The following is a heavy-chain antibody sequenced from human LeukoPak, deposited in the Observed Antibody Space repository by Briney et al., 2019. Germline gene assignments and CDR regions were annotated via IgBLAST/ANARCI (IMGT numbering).Heavy chain of an antibody. CDR2: VYSSGVG. CDR1: GGSITGYY. V-gene: IGHV4-4*07. J-gene: IGHJ4*02. Sequence: TPSETLSLTCTVSGGSITGYYWNWIRQPAGQGLEWLGRVYSSGVGNYNPSLTSRVTMSVDTSKNQFSLKLTSLTAADTAVYYCAREEFLHEIDSSGYFVYWGQGTLVTVSS. CDR3: AREEFLHEIDSSGYFVY. D-gene: IGHD3-22*01.